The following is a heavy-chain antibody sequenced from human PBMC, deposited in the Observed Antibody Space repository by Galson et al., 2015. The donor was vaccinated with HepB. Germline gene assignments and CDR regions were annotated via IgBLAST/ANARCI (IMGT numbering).Heavy chain of an antibody. D-gene: IGHD3-22*01. CDR1: GFTFSSYA. Sequence: SLRLSCAASGFTFSSYAMSWVRQAPGKGLEWVSAISGSGGSTYYADSVKGRFTISRDNSKNTLYLQMNSLRAEDTAVYYCAKTEYYYDSTTPDYWGQGTLVTVSS. V-gene: IGHV3-23*01. CDR3: AKTEYYYDSTTPDY. J-gene: IGHJ4*02. CDR2: ISGSGGST.